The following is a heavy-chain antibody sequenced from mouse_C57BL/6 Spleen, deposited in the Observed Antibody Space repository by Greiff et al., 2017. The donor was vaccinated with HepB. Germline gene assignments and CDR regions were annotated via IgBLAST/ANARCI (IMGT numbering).Heavy chain of an antibody. CDR3: TKGYYGNPFDY. D-gene: IGHD2-1*01. CDR1: GFNIKDYY. Sequence: VQLKESGAELVRPGASVKLSCTASGFNIKDYYMHWVKQRPEQGLEWIGMIDPEDGDTEYAPKFQGKATMTADTSSNTSYLQLSSLTSEDTAVYYCTKGYYGNPFDYWGQGTTLTVSS. CDR2: IDPEDGDT. V-gene: IGHV14-1*01. J-gene: IGHJ2*01.